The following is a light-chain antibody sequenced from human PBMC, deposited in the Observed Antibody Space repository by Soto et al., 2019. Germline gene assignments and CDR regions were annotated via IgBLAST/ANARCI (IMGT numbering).Light chain of an antibody. Sequence: EIQMNKSPSTLSASVGDRVSITCRAGQSISSWLAWYQQKPGKAPKLLIYDASSLQNGVPSRFRGAESGTEYTLTISSLQPDDFAVYYCQQYNCYPWTFGQGTKVDI. CDR2: DAS. CDR3: QQYNCYPWT. J-gene: IGKJ1*01. CDR1: QSISSW. V-gene: IGKV1-5*01.